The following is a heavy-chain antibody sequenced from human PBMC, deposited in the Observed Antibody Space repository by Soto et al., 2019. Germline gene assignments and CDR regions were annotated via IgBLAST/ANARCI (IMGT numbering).Heavy chain of an antibody. V-gene: IGHV3-66*01. Sequence: PGGSLRLSCAASGVTVSTNYMSWVRQAPGKGLEWVSVIYSGGSTYYADSVKGRFTISRDNSKNTLYLQMNSLRAEDTAVYYCAKNGGYYTGLFYDWYDPWGQGTLVTVSS. D-gene: IGHD3-3*01. J-gene: IGHJ5*02. CDR1: GVTVSTNY. CDR2: IYSGGST. CDR3: AKNGGYYTGLFYDWYDP.